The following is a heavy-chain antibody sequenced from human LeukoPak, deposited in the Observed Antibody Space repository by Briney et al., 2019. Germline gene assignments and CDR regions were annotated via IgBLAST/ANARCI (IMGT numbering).Heavy chain of an antibody. D-gene: IGHD4-17*01. Sequence: PETLSLTCTVSGGSISSYYWSWIRQPPGKGLEWIGYIYYSGSTNYNPSLKSRVTISVDTSKNQFSLKLSSVTAADTAVYYCARDRDYGDYSAFDYWGQGTLVTVSS. CDR1: GGSISSYY. CDR3: ARDRDYGDYSAFDY. V-gene: IGHV4-59*01. J-gene: IGHJ4*02. CDR2: IYYSGST.